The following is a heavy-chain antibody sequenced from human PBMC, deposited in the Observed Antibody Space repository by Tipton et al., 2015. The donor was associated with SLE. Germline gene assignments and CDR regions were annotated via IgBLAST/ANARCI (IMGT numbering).Heavy chain of an antibody. CDR2: IYYSGST. D-gene: IGHD2-21*01. V-gene: IGHV4-39*07. CDR3: ARQGDEHIVVVIAKSWFDP. Sequence: TLSLTCTVSGGSISSSSYYWGWIRQPPGKGLEWIGSIYYSGSTYYNPSLKSRVTISVDTSKNQFSQKLSSVTAADTAVYYCARQGDEHIVVVIAKSWFDPWGQGTLVTVSS. CDR1: GGSISSSSYY. J-gene: IGHJ5*02.